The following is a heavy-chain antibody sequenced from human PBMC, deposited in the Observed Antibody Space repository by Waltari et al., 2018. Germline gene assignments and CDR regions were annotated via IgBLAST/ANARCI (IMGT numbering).Heavy chain of an antibody. CDR3: AKGGGIAAADY. CDR2: ISYDGSNK. CDR1: GFTFSSYG. V-gene: IGHV3-30*18. Sequence: QVQLVESGGGVVQPGRSLRLSCAASGFTFSSYGMHWARQAPGKGLEWVAVISYDGSNKYYADSVKGRFTISRDNSKNTLYLQMNSLRAEDTAVYYCAKGGGIAAADYWGQGTLVTVSS. J-gene: IGHJ4*02. D-gene: IGHD6-13*01.